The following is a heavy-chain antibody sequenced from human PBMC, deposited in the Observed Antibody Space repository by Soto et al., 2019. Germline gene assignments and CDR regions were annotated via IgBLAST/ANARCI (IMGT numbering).Heavy chain of an antibody. Sequence: GGSLRLSCAGSGFTFSSYAMHWVRQAPGKGLEWVAVIWYDGSNKYYADSVRGRFTVSRDNSKNTLYLQMNSLRAEDTAVYYCARDPETYYYDSSGYYERVGYYYYGMNVWGQGTTVTVSS. CDR3: ARDPETYYYDSSGYYERVGYYYYGMNV. J-gene: IGHJ6*02. CDR1: GFTFSSYA. D-gene: IGHD3-22*01. V-gene: IGHV3-33*08. CDR2: IWYDGSNK.